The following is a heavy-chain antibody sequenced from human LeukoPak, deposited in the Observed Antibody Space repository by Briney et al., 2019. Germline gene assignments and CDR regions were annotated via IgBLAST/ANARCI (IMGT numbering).Heavy chain of an antibody. J-gene: IGHJ5*02. V-gene: IGHV3-66*01. CDR2: IYSGGST. Sequence: PGGSLRLSCAASGFTVSSNYMSWVRQAPGKGLEWVSVIYSGGSTYYADSVKGRFTISRDNAKNSLYLQMNSLRAEDTALYYCARVPPRYYYDSSGLYNWFDPWGQGTLVTVSS. D-gene: IGHD3-22*01. CDR1: GFTVSSNY. CDR3: ARVPPRYYYDSSGLYNWFDP.